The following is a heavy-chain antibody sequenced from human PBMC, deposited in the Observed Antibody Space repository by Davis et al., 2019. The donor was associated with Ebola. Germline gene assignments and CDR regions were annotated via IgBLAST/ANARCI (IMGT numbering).Heavy chain of an antibody. CDR1: GFTFSSYY. CDR2: IKRDGSEK. Sequence: PGGSLRLSCAASGFTFSSYYMSWVRQAPGKGLEWVANIKRDGSEKYYVGSVKGRFTVSRDNTKDSLYLQMNSLRAEDTAVYYCATARQWLVLDSWGQGALVTVSS. J-gene: IGHJ4*02. D-gene: IGHD6-19*01. V-gene: IGHV3-7*03. CDR3: ATARQWLVLDS.